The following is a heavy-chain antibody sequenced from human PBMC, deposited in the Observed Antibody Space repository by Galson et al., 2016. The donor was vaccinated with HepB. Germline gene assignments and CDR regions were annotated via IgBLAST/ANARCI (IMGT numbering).Heavy chain of an antibody. V-gene: IGHV3-74*03. CDR1: GSTFSSYW. CDR3: VKSDLAAPGGFYGMDV. CDR2: INSDESNT. D-gene: IGHD6-13*01. Sequence: SLRLSCAASGSTFSSYWMHWVRQAPGKGLVWVSRINSDESNTKYADSVKGRFTIFRDNSKNTLYLQMRSLRAEDTAVYYCVKSDLAAPGGFYGMDVWGQGTTVTVSS. J-gene: IGHJ6*02.